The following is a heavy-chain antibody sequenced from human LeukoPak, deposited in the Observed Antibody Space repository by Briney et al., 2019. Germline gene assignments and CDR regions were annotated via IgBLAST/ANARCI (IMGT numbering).Heavy chain of an antibody. CDR3: TRGGVGATDYFDY. D-gene: IGHD1-26*01. Sequence: GESLKISCQGSGYSFNSYWIAWVRQMPGKGLEWMGIMYPGDSDPRYSPSFQGQVTISVDKSISTAYLQWTSLKASDIAMYYCTRGGVGATDYFDYWGQGTLVTVSS. CDR2: MYPGDSDP. V-gene: IGHV5-51*01. CDR1: GYSFNSYW. J-gene: IGHJ4*02.